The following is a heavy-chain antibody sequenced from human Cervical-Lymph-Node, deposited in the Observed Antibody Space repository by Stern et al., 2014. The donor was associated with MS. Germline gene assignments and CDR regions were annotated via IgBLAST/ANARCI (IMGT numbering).Heavy chain of an antibody. CDR1: GGAFNNYG. CDR2: IIPIFGTA. J-gene: IGHJ6*02. CDR3: ARDRDYGGQAKRAYGMDV. Sequence: QVQLVQSGAEVKKPGSSLKVSCKTSGGAFNNYGISWVRQAPGQGLEWMGGIIPIFGTANYAQKFQGRVTISADESTGTAYMELSSLKSEDTAMYYCARDRDYGGQAKRAYGMDVWGQGTTVTVSS. V-gene: IGHV1-69*01. D-gene: IGHD4-23*01.